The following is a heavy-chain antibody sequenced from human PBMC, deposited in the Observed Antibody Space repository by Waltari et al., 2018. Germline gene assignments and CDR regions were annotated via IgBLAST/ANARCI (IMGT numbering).Heavy chain of an antibody. V-gene: IGHV3-43*01. D-gene: IGHD7-27*01. J-gene: IGHJ4*02. Sequence: EVQLVESGGVVVQPGGSLRLSCAASGFTFDDYTMHWVRQAPGKGLEWVSLISWDGCSTYYADSVKGRFTISRDNSKNSLYLQMNSLRTEDTALYYCAKGSTGVFDYWGQGTLVTVSS. CDR2: ISWDGCST. CDR3: AKGSTGVFDY. CDR1: GFTFDDYT.